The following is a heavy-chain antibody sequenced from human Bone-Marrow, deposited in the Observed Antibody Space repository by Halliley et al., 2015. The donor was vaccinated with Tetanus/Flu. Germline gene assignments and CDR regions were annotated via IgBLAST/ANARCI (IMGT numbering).Heavy chain of an antibody. J-gene: IGHJ6*02. CDR2: TNWNGGSI. Sequence: SGTNWNGGSIGYSDSVKGRFTISRDKAKNALYLQMNSLRVEDTALYYCARAPLQLWTYYYGMDVWGQGTTVIVSS. CDR3: ARAPLQLWTYYYGMDV. D-gene: IGHD5-18*01. V-gene: IGHV3-20*03.